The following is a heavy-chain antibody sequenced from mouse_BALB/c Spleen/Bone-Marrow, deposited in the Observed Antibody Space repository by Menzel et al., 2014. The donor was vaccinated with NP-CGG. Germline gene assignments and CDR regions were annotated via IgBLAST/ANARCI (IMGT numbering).Heavy chain of an antibody. CDR2: INPSNGGT. CDR1: GYTFTSYY. Sequence: VKLVESGAELVKPGASVKLSCKASGYTFTSYYMYWVKQRPGQGLEWIGEINPSNGGTNFNEKFKSKATLTVDKSSSTAYMQLSSLTSEDSAVYYCTSHGSSYWYFDVWGAGTTVTVSS. J-gene: IGHJ1*01. V-gene: IGHV1S81*02. CDR3: TSHGSSYWYFDV. D-gene: IGHD1-1*01.